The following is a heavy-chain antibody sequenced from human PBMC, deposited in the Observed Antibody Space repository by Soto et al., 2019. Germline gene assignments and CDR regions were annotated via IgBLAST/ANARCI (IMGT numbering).Heavy chain of an antibody. CDR1: GFTFSSYS. J-gene: IGHJ6*04. V-gene: IGHV3-21*01. D-gene: IGHD6-6*01. Sequence: GGSLRLSCAASGFTFSSYSMNWVRQAPGKGLEWVSSISSSSYIYYADSVKGRFTISRDNAKNSLYLQMNSLRAEDTAVYYCTRVGAARWGDYYYYGMDVWGKGTTVTVSS. CDR3: TRVGAARWGDYYYYGMDV. CDR2: ISSSSYI.